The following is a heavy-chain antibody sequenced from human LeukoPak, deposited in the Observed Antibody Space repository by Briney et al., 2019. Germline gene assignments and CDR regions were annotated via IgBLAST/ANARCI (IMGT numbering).Heavy chain of an antibody. CDR1: GYSFTGYY. J-gene: IGHJ4*02. CDR3: ARGGEVCSSTSCYRGHEY. D-gene: IGHD2-2*01. CDR2: INPYSGDT. Sequence: ASVKVSCKASGYSFTGYYIHWLRQAPGQGLEWMGWINPYSGDTNYARKFQGRVTMTRDTSISTAYMELSRLTSDDTAVYYCARGGEVCSSTSCYRGHEYWGQGTLVTVSS. V-gene: IGHV1-2*02.